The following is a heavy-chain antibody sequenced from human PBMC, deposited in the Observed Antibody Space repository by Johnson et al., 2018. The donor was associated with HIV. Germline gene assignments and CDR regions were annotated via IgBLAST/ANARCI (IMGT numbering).Heavy chain of an antibody. CDR2: ISYDGSNK. CDR3: ARTRKYTSGPPCAFDF. V-gene: IGHV3-30*04. Sequence: QEQLVESGGGVVQPGKSLRLSCAVSGFTFSSYAMVRQAPGKGLEWVAVISYDGSNKYYEDSVKGRFTISRDNSNNTLYLQMNSLRAEDAALYYCARTRKYTSGPPCAFDFWGQGTMVIVSS. D-gene: IGHD3-22*01. CDR1: GFTFSSYA. J-gene: IGHJ3*01.